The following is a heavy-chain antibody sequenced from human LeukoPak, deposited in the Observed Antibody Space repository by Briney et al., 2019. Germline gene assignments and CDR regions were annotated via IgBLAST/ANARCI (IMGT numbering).Heavy chain of an antibody. Sequence: GGSLRLSCEAPRFTFSRDGMHWVRQAPGKGLEWVAVISYDGSNKYYADSVKGRFTISRDNSKNTLYLQMNSLRAEDTAVYYCANQLTDCSSTSCPYYFYYWGQGTLVTVSS. CDR1: RFTFSRDG. D-gene: IGHD2-2*01. CDR3: ANQLTDCSSTSCPYYFYY. CDR2: ISYDGSNK. J-gene: IGHJ4*02. V-gene: IGHV3-30*18.